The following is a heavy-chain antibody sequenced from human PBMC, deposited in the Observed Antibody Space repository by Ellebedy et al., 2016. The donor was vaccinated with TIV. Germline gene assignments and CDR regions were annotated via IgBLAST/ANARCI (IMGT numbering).Heavy chain of an antibody. CDR2: ISYHGYNK. D-gene: IGHD4-17*01. V-gene: IGHV3-30-3*01. CDR3: ARDHGDYDGYHYGMDL. CDR1: AFTFSTYP. Sequence: GESLKISXAASAFTFSTYPMHWVRQAPGKGLEWVALISYHGYNKYYADSVKGRFTISRDNSKNTLDLQMNSLRPEDTAVYHCARDHGDYDGYHYGMDLWGQGTTVTVSS. J-gene: IGHJ6*02.